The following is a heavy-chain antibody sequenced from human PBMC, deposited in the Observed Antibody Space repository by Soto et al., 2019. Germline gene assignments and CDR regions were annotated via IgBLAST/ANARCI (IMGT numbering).Heavy chain of an antibody. CDR2: MQPSTGRT. J-gene: IGHJ4*02. D-gene: IGHD1-26*01. V-gene: IGHV1-8*01. CDR3: ARGVSAGVDY. CDR1: GYSFTSLD. Sequence: ASVKVSCKASGYSFTSLDINWVRQTAGQGLEWMGWMQPSTGRTGYAQKFQGRVTMTRDTSINTAYMELTTLTSDDTDFYYCARGVSAGVDYWGQGTPAPVSS.